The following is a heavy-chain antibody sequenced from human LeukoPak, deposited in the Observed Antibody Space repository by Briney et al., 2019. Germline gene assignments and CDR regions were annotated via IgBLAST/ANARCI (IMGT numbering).Heavy chain of an antibody. J-gene: IGHJ4*02. CDR3: ARIFIRNGYSSYFDC. V-gene: IGHV4-38-2*02. D-gene: IGHD5-18*01. CDR1: GFSISSGHY. CDR2: VYQSGTT. Sequence: PETLSLTCTVSGFSISSGHYWGWVRQPPGAGLEWIGSVYQSGTTYYNPSLKSRVTTSVDMSKNQFSLRLRPVTAADTAMYYCARIFIRNGYSSYFDCWGQGTLVTVSS.